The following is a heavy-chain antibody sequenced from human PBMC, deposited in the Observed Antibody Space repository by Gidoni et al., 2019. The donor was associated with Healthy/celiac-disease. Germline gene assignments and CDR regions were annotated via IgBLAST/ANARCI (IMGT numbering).Heavy chain of an antibody. CDR1: GFNFTGGS. J-gene: IGHJ4*02. CDR2: SNPSSGGT. D-gene: IGHD2-21*02. V-gene: IGHV1-2*02. Sequence: QVQLVQSGAELKKPGASAKFSCKPSGFNFTGGSMHWVRQAPGQGLEWMGWSNPSSGGTNHAQKFQGRVTIARDTSISTAYMELRRLRSDDTAVYYGANDVCHWGGDCYSYYFDYWGQGTPVTVSS. CDR3: ANDVCHWGGDCYSYYFDY.